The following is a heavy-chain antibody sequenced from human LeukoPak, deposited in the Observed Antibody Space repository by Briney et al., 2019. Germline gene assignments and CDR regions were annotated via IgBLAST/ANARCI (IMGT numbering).Heavy chain of an antibody. CDR3: VKDDSYYYGSGSYPY. CDR2: ISSNGGST. Sequence: GGSLRLSCSASGFTFSSYAMHWVRQAPGKGLEYVSVISSNGGSTYYADSVKGRFTISRDNSKNTLSLQMSSLRVEDTAVYCCVKDDSYYYGSGSYPYWGQGTLVTVSS. D-gene: IGHD3-10*01. J-gene: IGHJ4*02. V-gene: IGHV3-64D*06. CDR1: GFTFSSYA.